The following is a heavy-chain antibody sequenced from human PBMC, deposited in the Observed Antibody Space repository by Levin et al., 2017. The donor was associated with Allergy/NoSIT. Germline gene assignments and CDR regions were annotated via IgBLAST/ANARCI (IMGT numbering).Heavy chain of an antibody. Sequence: SETLSLTCAVYGGSFSGYYWSWIRQPPGKGLEWIGEINHSGSTNYNPSLKSRVTISVDTSKNQFSLKLSSVTAADTAVYYCAGLPGELLNPVDYWGQGTLVTVSS. CDR3: AGLPGELLNPVDY. CDR1: GGSFSGYY. J-gene: IGHJ4*02. D-gene: IGHD3-10*01. CDR2: INHSGST. V-gene: IGHV4-34*01.